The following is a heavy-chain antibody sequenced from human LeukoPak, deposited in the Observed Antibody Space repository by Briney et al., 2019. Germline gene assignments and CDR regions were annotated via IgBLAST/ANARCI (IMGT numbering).Heavy chain of an antibody. CDR1: GGSISSGSYY. CDR2: IYTSGST. J-gene: IGHJ4*02. D-gene: IGHD3-22*01. CDR3: ARGAERDYYDNSGYYYDPNFDY. V-gene: IGHV4-61*02. Sequence: SETLSLTCTVSGGSISSGSYYWSWIRQPAGKGLEWIGRIYTSGSTNYNPSLKSRVTISVDTSKNQFSLKLSSVTAADTAVYYCARGAERDYYDNSGYYYDPNFDYWGQGTLVTVSS.